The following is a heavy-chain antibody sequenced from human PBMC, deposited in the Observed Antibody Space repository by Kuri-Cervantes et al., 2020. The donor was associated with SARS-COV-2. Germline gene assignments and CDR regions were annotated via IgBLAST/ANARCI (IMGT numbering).Heavy chain of an antibody. CDR2: VSINSYTI. CDR3: ARDSGYGGYNKFVDY. D-gene: IGHD5-12*01. CDR1: GFTFSSHS. Sequence: SLMIPFPSSGFTFSSHSMNWVRQTPGQGLEWVSYVSINSYTIYYANAVKGRFTISRDDAKNSLYLQMNSLRDEDTGIYYCARDSGYGGYNKFVDYWGQGTLVTVSS. J-gene: IGHJ4*02. V-gene: IGHV3-48*02.